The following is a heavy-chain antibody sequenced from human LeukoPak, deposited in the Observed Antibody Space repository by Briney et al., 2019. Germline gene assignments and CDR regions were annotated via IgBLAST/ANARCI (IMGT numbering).Heavy chain of an antibody. D-gene: IGHD1-26*01. CDR1: GGSISSYS. J-gene: IGHJ4*02. Sequence: NPSETLSLTCTVSGGSISSYSWSWSRQPPGKGLELIGYISYSGSTNYNPSLKGRVTISVDTSKKQFSLKLTSVTAADTAVYYCARGRGDYWGQGTLVTVSS. V-gene: IGHV4-59*01. CDR3: ARGRGDY. CDR2: ISYSGST.